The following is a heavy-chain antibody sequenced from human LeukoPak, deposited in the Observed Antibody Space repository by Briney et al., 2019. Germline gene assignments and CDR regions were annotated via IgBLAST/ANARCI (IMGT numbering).Heavy chain of an antibody. CDR2: VTFYGTT. Sequence: PSETLSLTCSVSGGSISRYYWSWLRQSPGKGLEWIGHVTFYGTTNYNPSLKSPVAISLDTSKKEFSLKLSSVTAADTAVYYCASYYFGSGSHNRGAYFRHWGQGSLVTVSS. CDR3: ASYYFGSGSHNRGAYFRH. J-gene: IGHJ1*01. D-gene: IGHD3-10*01. V-gene: IGHV4-59*01. CDR1: GGSISRYY.